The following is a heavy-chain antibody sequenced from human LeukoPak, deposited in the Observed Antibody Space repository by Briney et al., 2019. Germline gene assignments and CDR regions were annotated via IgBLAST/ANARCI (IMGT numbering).Heavy chain of an antibody. Sequence: GASVKVSCKASGGTFSSYTISWVRQAPGQGLEWMGRIIPILGIANYAQKFQGRVTITADKSTSTAYMELSSLRSEDTAVYYCASGGNPYSYYYYYYMDVWGKGTTLTVSS. V-gene: IGHV1-69*02. CDR3: ASGGNPYSYYYYYYMDV. J-gene: IGHJ6*03. CDR2: IIPILGIA. CDR1: GGTFSSYT. D-gene: IGHD2-15*01.